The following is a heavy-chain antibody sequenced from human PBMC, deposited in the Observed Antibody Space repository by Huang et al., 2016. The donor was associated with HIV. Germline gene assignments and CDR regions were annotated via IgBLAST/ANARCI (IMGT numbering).Heavy chain of an antibody. V-gene: IGHV1-18*01. CDR1: GYTFTSYG. CDR2: ISASSGDT. D-gene: IGHD3-22*01. CDR3: ARDPKYHRIGYYRQRRGIDI. Sequence: QIQLMQSGPELKQPGASVKVSCKDSGYTFTSYGITWVRQAPGQGPEWMGWISASSGDTEYAQKFQGRVTLTTDTSTNRAYMELRSLRSDDTAKYYCARDPKYHRIGYYRQRRGIDIWGQGTMVSVSS. J-gene: IGHJ3*02.